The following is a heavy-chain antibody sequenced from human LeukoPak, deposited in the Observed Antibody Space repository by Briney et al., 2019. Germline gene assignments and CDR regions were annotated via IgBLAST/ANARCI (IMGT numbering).Heavy chain of an antibody. CDR3: ARETRGDDAFDI. CDR1: GGSISSSSYY. Sequence: KASETLSLTCTVSGGSISSSSYYWGWIRQPPGKGLEWIGSIYYSGSTYYNPSLKSRVTISVDTSKNQFSLKLSSVTAADTAVYYCARETRGDDAFDIWGQGTMVTVSS. D-gene: IGHD3-10*01. V-gene: IGHV4-39*07. CDR2: IYYSGST. J-gene: IGHJ3*02.